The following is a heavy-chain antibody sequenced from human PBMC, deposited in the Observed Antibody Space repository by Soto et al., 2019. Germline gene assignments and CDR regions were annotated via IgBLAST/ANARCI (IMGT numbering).Heavy chain of an antibody. CDR2: IIPIFGTA. CDR1: GGTFSSYA. J-gene: IGHJ4*02. D-gene: IGHD1-26*01. CDR3: ARSGSYHGAFDY. Sequence: SVKVSCKASGGTFSSYAISWVRQAPGQGLEWMGGIIPIFGTANYAQKFQGRVTITADESTSTAYMELSSLRSEDTAVYYCARSGSYHGAFDYWGQGTLVTVSS. V-gene: IGHV1-69*13.